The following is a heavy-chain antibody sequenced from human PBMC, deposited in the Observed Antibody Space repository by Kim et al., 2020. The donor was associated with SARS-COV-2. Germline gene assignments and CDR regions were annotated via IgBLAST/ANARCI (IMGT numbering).Heavy chain of an antibody. Sequence: GGSLRLSCAASGFTFGDYAMHWVRQAPGKGLEWVSGISWNSGSIGYADSVKGRFTISRDNAKNSLYLQMNSLRAEDTALYYCAKAFGLGYCSGGSCYFDYWGQGTLVTVSS. D-gene: IGHD2-15*01. CDR3: AKAFGLGYCSGGSCYFDY. CDR2: ISWNSGSI. V-gene: IGHV3-9*01. CDR1: GFTFGDYA. J-gene: IGHJ4*02.